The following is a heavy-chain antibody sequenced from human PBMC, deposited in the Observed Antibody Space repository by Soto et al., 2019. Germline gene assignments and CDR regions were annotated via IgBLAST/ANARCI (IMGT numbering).Heavy chain of an antibody. V-gene: IGHV1-18*01. CDR3: AMMARPHPPRSKWKLPYYFDY. Sequence: QIQLVQSGAEVKKPGASVKVSCKASGYTFTSYGISWVRQAPGQGLEWMGWISTYNGNTNNAQKFQGRVTMTTDTSTSTAYMELRSLRSDDTAVFYCAMMARPHPPRSKWKLPYYFDYWGQGTLVTVSS. D-gene: IGHD1-1*01. CDR2: ISTYNGNT. J-gene: IGHJ4*02. CDR1: GYTFTSYG.